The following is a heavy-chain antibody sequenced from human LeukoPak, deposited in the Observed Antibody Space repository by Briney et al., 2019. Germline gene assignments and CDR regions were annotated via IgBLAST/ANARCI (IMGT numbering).Heavy chain of an antibody. CDR2: INPNSGGT. V-gene: IGHV1-2*02. CDR1: GYTFTSYG. J-gene: IGHJ5*02. CDR3: ARDWGYCSSTSCYPHNWFDP. D-gene: IGHD2-2*01. Sequence: ASVKVSCKASGYTFTSYGISWVRQAPGQGLEWMGWINPNSGGTNYAQKFQGRVTMTRDTSISTAYMELSRLRSDDTAVYYCARDWGYCSSTSCYPHNWFDPWGQGTLVTVSS.